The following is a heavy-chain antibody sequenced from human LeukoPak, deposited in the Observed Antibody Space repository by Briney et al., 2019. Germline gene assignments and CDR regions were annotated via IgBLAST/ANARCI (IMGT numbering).Heavy chain of an antibody. Sequence: SVKVSCKASGGTFSSYAISWVRQAPGQGLEWMGRIIPILGIANYAQKFQGGVTITADKSTSTAYMELSSLRSEDTAVYYCARTRARGWYVLDYWGQGTLVTVSS. CDR2: IIPILGIA. J-gene: IGHJ4*02. D-gene: IGHD6-19*01. V-gene: IGHV1-69*04. CDR1: GGTFSSYA. CDR3: ARTRARGWYVLDY.